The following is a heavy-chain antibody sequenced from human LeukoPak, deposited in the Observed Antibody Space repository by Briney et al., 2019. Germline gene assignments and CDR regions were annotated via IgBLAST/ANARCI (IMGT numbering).Heavy chain of an antibody. V-gene: IGHV3-11*04. Sequence: PGGSLRLSCAASGFTFSDYYMSWIRQAPGKGLEWVSYISSSGSTIYYADSVKGRFTISRDNAKNSLYLQMNSLRAEDTAVYYCARVGYSYGFTTYYYYYYMDVWGKGTTVTVSS. CDR2: ISSSGSTI. CDR3: ARVGYSYGFTTYYYYYYMDV. CDR1: GFTFSDYY. D-gene: IGHD5-18*01. J-gene: IGHJ6*03.